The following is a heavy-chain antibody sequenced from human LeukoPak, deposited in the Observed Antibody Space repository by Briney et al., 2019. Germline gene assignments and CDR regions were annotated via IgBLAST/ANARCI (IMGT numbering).Heavy chain of an antibody. J-gene: IGHJ6*03. D-gene: IGHD5-12*01. V-gene: IGHV2-70*11. Sequence: SGPALVKPTQTLTLTCTFSGFSLSTSGMCVSWIRQPPGKALEWLARIDWDDDKYYGTSLKTRLTISKDTSKNQVVLTMTNMDPVDTATYYCARVTRSGFYYYMDVWGKGTTVTVSS. CDR1: GFSLSTSGMC. CDR3: ARVTRSGFYYYMDV. CDR2: IDWDDDK.